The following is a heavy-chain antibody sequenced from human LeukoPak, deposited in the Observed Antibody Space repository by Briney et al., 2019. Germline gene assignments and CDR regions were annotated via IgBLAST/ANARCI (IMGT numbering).Heavy chain of an antibody. Sequence: PSETLSLTYTVSGDSISSSGYYWGWIRQPPGKGLEWIGNINYSGYTYYNPSLKSRVSISVGTSKNKFSLKLSSVTAADTAVYYCARRSGGSKYFDFWGQGTLVTVSS. CDR1: GDSISSSGYY. D-gene: IGHD3-16*01. V-gene: IGHV4-39*01. CDR2: INYSGYT. J-gene: IGHJ4*02. CDR3: ARRSGGSKYFDF.